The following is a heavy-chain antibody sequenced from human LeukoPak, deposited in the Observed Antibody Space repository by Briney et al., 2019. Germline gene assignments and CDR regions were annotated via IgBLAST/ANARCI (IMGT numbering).Heavy chain of an antibody. CDR2: IQFDGSKK. CDR3: AKELMYYGSGSELDS. J-gene: IGHJ4*02. Sequence: PGGSLRLSCTTSGLRLSGYGFHCVRQAPGKGLQWVSFIQFDGSKKYYGDSVRGRFTISRENSRNTVFLQMSGLRPEDTAIYYCAKELMYYGSGSELDSWGQGTLVTVSS. V-gene: IGHV3-30*02. CDR1: GLRLSGYG. D-gene: IGHD3-10*01.